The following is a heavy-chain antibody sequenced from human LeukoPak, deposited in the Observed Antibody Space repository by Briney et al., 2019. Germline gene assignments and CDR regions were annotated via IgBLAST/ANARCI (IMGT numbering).Heavy chain of an antibody. CDR2: IDSNSNFM. Sequence: GGSLRLSCAASGFTFGSYSMTWVRQAPGKGLEWVSLIDSNSNFMNYADSVKGRFTISRDNAKKSLYLEMNSLRAEDTAVYYCAKAEPASGYDYWGQGTLVTVSS. D-gene: IGHD6-13*01. J-gene: IGHJ4*02. CDR3: AKAEPASGYDY. CDR1: GFTFGSYS. V-gene: IGHV3-21*01.